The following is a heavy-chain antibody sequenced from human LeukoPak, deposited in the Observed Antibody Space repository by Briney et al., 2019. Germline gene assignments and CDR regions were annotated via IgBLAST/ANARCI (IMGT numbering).Heavy chain of an antibody. J-gene: IGHJ4*02. CDR3: ARDRQQLGNFDY. V-gene: IGHV4-34*01. Sequence: SETLSLTCAVYGGSFSGYYWSWIRQPPGKGLEWIGEINHSGSTNYNPSLKSRVTISVDTSKNQFSLQLNSVTPEDTAVYYCARDRQQLGNFDYWGQGTLVTVSS. D-gene: IGHD6-13*01. CDR2: INHSGST. CDR1: GGSFSGYY.